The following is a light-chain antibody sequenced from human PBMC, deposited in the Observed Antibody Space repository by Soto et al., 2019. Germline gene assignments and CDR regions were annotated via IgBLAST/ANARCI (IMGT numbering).Light chain of an antibody. Sequence: QPVLTQSSSASASLGSSVKLTCTLSSGHSSYIIAWHQQQPGKAPRYLMKFEGSGSYNKGSGVPDRFSGSSSGADRYLTISNLQFEDEADYYCETWDSNTHTVFGGGTKVTVL. J-gene: IGLJ3*02. V-gene: IGLV4-60*02. CDR1: SGHSSYI. CDR3: ETWDSNTHTV. CDR2: FEGSGSY.